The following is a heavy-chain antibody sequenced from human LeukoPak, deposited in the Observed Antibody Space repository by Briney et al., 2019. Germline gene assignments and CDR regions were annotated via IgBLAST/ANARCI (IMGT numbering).Heavy chain of an antibody. CDR2: IKSKADGETI. CDR3: STLTSRGLSDS. CDR1: GFTFTNAW. V-gene: IGHV3-15*07. J-gene: IGHJ4*02. Sequence: GGFLRLSCAASGFTFTNAWMNWVRQAPGKGLEWVGRIKSKADGETIDYAAPVKGRLTFSRDDSKNMLYLQMNSLESEDTAVYYCSTLTSRGLSDSWGQGTLVTVSS. D-gene: IGHD1-20*01.